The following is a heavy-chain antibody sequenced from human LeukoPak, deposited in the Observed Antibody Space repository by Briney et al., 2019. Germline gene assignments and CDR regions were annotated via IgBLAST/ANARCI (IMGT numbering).Heavy chain of an antibody. V-gene: IGHV1-8*01. D-gene: IGHD3-22*01. CDR3: AREPRFYDSSGCGGFRPTYYYYYDMDV. CDR2: MNPNSGNT. J-gene: IGHJ6*02. CDR1: GYTFTSYD. Sequence: ASVKVSCKASGYTFTSYDINWVRQATGQGLEWMGWMNPNSGNTGYAQQFQGRVTMTRNNSISTAYMELSSLRSEDTAVYYCAREPRFYDSSGCGGFRPTYYYYYDMDVWGQGTTVTVSS.